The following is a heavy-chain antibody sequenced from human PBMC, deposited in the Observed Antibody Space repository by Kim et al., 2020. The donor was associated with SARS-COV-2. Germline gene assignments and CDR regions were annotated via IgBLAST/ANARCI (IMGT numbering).Heavy chain of an antibody. D-gene: IGHD7-27*01. CDR1: GFTFTTYN. V-gene: IGHV3-48*02. J-gene: IGHJ4*02. CDR3: ARDWNWGIDV. Sequence: GGSLRLSCAAFGFTFTTYNMNWVRQAPGKGLEWISYISVTDAIYYADSVKGRFTISRDYAKNSLDLQMNSLRDEDTAVYYCARDWNWGIDVWGQGTLVTV. CDR2: ISVTDAI.